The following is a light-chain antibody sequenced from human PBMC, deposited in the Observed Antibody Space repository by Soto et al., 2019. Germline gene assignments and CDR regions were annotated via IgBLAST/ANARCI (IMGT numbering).Light chain of an antibody. CDR3: HQYNNWPPIT. V-gene: IGKV3D-15*01. J-gene: IGKJ5*01. CDR1: QSVRSN. CDR2: DAS. Sequence: EIVMTQSPATLSVSAGERATLSCRARQSVRSNLAWYQQKPGQAPRLLIYDASIRATGIPARFSGSGSGTEFILTISSLQSEDFGVYYCHQYNNWPPITFGQGTRLEIK.